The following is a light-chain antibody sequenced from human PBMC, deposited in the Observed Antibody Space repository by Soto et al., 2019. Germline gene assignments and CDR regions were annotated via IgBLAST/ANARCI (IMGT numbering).Light chain of an antibody. J-gene: IGKJ1*01. CDR1: QIISKW. CDR2: DAS. Sequence: DIQMTQSPSTLSVSVGDGVTITCLASQIISKWLAWYQQKPGRAPNFLIYDASTLESGVPSRFSGSGSGTEFTLTITNLQPDDFATFYCQQYSTFPRTFGQGTKVAIK. V-gene: IGKV1-5*01. CDR3: QQYSTFPRT.